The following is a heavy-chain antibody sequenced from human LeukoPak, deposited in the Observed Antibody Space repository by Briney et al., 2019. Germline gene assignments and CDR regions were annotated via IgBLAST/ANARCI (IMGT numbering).Heavy chain of an antibody. CDR2: IYYSGST. CDR3: ARSRVGPTDGGGFDY. Sequence: PSETLSLTCTVSSGSISSSSFYWGWIRQPPGKGLEWIGSIYYSGSTYYNPSLKSRFTISVDTPKNQFSLKLISVTAADTAVYYCARSRVGPTDGGGFDYWGQGTLVTVSS. D-gene: IGHD1-26*01. CDR1: SGSISSSSFY. J-gene: IGHJ4*02. V-gene: IGHV4-39*01.